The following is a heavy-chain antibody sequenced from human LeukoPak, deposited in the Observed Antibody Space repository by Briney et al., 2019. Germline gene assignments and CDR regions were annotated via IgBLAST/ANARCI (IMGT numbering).Heavy chain of an antibody. V-gene: IGHV3-64*01. D-gene: IGHD2-2*01. CDR1: GFTFSSYA. CDR3: ARGGCSSTSCAIDY. CDR2: ISSNGGST. Sequence: GGSLRLSCAASGFTFSSYAMHWVRQAPGQGLEYVSAISSNGGSTYYANSVKGRFTISRDNSKNTLYLQMGSLRAEDMAVYYCARGGCSSTSCAIDYWGQGTLVTVSS. J-gene: IGHJ4*02.